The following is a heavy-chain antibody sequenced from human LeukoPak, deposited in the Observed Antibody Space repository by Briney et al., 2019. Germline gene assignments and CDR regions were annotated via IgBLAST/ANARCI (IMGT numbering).Heavy chain of an antibody. CDR3: ARATVTVYYYGMDV. CDR2: IYYSGST. Sequence: SETLSLTCTVSGGSISSGGYYWSWIRQHPGKGLEWIGYIYYSGSTYYNPSLKSRVTISVDTSKNQFSLKLCSVTAADTAVYYCARATVTVYYYGMDVWGQGTTVTVSS. V-gene: IGHV4-31*03. J-gene: IGHJ6*02. CDR1: GGSISSGGYY. D-gene: IGHD4-11*01.